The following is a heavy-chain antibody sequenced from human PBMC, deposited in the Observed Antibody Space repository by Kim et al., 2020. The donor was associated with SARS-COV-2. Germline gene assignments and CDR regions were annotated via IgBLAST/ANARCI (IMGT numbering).Heavy chain of an antibody. D-gene: IGHD3-16*01. J-gene: IGHJ4*02. CDR3: ATGDSYAFDS. Sequence: GGSLRLSCAASGFTFSDYYINWIRQAPGKGLEWISYIIPSSSIKNYADSVEGRFTISRDNAENSLFLQMNSLRAEDTAVYYCATGDSYAFDSWGQGTLVTVSS. CDR1: GFTFSDYY. CDR2: IIPSSSIK. V-gene: IGHV3-11*01.